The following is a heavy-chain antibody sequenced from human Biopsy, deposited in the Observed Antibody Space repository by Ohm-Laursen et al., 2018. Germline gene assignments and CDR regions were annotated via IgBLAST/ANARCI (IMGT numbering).Heavy chain of an antibody. CDR2: IYYSGST. CDR1: GGSVSSGSYY. J-gene: IGHJ3*02. CDR3: AGRPWPNAFDI. D-gene: IGHD5-12*01. V-gene: IGHV4-61*01. Sequence: GTLSLTCTVSGGSVSSGSYYWSWLRQPPGKGLEWLGYIYYSGSTNYNPSLKSRVTISVDTSRNQFSLKLSSVTAADTAVYYCAGRPWPNAFDIWGQGTMVTVSS.